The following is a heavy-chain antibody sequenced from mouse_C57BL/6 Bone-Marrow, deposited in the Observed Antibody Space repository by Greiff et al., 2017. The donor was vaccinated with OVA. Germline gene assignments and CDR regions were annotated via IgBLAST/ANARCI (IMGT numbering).Heavy chain of an antibody. CDR3: AVLYGSSSWFAY. D-gene: IGHD1-1*01. CDR1: GFNIKNTY. V-gene: IGHV14-3*01. Sequence: EVQLQQSVAELVRPGASVKLSCTASGFNIKNTYMHCVKQRPEQGLEWIGRIDPANGNTKYAPKFQGKATITADTSSNTAYLQLSSLTSEDTAIYYCAVLYGSSSWFAYWGQGTLVTVSA. CDR2: IDPANGNT. J-gene: IGHJ3*01.